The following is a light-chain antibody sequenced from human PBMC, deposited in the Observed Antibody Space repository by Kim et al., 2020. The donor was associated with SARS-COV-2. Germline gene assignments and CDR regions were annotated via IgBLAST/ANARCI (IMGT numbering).Light chain of an antibody. J-gene: IGLJ2*01. CDR3: QSYDSSRHVV. Sequence: GQRVTISCTGSSSNIGAGYDVHWYQQLPGTAPKLLIYGNSNRPSGVPDRFSGSKSGTSASLAITGLQAEDVADYYCQSYDSSRHVVFGGGTQLTVL. CDR2: GNS. CDR1: SSNIGAGYD. V-gene: IGLV1-40*01.